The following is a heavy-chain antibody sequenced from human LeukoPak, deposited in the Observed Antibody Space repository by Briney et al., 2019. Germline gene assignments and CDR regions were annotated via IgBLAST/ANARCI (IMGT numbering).Heavy chain of an antibody. V-gene: IGHV4-59*13. CDR1: GGFTIAYY. J-gene: IGHJ4*02. Sequence: PSETLSLTCTVSGGFTIAYYWSWVRQPLGKGLEWIGSVFYSRNSNYNPSLTRRVAMSADTSKSHFSLKLTSVIAADTAVYYCARVNPLGYFDQWGQGTLVAVSS. CDR2: VFYSRNS. CDR3: ARVNPLGYFDQ.